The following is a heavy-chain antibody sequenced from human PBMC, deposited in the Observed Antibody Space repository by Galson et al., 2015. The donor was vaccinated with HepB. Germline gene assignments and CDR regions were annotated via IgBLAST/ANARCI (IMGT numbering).Heavy chain of an antibody. CDR1: GYTFTSYY. V-gene: IGHV1-46*01. D-gene: IGHD5-12*01. CDR2: INPSGGST. CDR3: ASSIVATMHFDY. J-gene: IGHJ4*02. Sequence: SVKVSCKASGYTFTSYYMHWVRQAPGQGLEWMGIINPSGGSTSYAQKFQGRVTMTRDTSTSTVYMELSSLRSEDTAVYYCASSIVATMHFDYWGQGTLVTVSS.